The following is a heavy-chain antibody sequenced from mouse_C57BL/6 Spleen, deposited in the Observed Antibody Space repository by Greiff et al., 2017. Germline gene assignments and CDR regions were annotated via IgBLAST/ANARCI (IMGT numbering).Heavy chain of an antibody. V-gene: IGHV1-80*01. J-gene: IGHJ2*01. CDR2: IYPGDGDT. CDR3: ARGGYDSRYFDY. CDR1: GYAFSSYW. D-gene: IGHD3-1*01. Sequence: VQRVESGAELVKPGASVKISCKASGYAFSSYWMNWVKQRPGKGLEWIGQIYPGDGDTNYNGKFKGKATLTADKSSSTAYMQLSSLTSEDSAVYFCARGGYDSRYFDYWGQGTTLTVSS.